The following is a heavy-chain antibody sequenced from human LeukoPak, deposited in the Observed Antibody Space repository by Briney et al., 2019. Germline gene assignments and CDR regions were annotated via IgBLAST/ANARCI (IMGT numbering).Heavy chain of an antibody. V-gene: IGHV4-31*11. Sequence: KPSQTLSLTCAVSGGSISSAGYYWRWIRQHPGKGLEWIGYIYYSGSSFYNPSLKSRVSISVDSSKIQFSLEVSSVTAADTAVYYCARSHAASLDAFDIWGQGTLVTVSS. CDR1: GGSISSAGYY. CDR2: IYYSGSS. J-gene: IGHJ3*02. CDR3: ARSHAASLDAFDI. D-gene: IGHD6-6*01.